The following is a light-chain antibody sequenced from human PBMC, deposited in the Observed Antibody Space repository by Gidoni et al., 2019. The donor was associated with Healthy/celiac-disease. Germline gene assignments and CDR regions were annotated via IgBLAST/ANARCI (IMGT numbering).Light chain of an antibody. J-gene: IGKJ2*01. CDR1: QDISNN. CDR3: QQYDNLPPYT. V-gene: IGKV1-33*01. Sequence: DIQLTQSPSSLSASVGDRVTITCQARQDISNNLNWYQQKPGKAPKFLIYDASNLETGVPSRFRGSGSGKDFTFTISSLQPEDIATYYCQQYDNLPPYTFGQGTKLEIK. CDR2: DAS.